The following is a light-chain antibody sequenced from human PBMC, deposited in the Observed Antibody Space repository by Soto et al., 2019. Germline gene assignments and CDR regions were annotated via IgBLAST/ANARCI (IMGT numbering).Light chain of an antibody. V-gene: IGLV2-11*01. CDR3: TSHAGFNNFYV. Sequence: QSVLTQPRSVSGSPGQSVTISCTGTSSDVGGYNYVSWYQQHPGKAPKLMIYDVNKRPSGVPDRFSGSKSGNTASLTVSGLQAEDEADYYCTSHAGFNNFYVFGTGTKLTVL. CDR1: SSDVGGYNY. CDR2: DVN. J-gene: IGLJ1*01.